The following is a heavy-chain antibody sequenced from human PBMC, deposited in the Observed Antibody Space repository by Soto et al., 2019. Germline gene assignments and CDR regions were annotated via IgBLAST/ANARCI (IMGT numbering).Heavy chain of an antibody. CDR1: GYTFTSYD. CDR3: ARERSYGLDY. D-gene: IGHD5-18*01. J-gene: IGHJ4*02. CDR2: MNPNSGNT. Sequence: ASVKVSCKASGYTFTSYDINWGRQATGQGLEWMGWMNPNSGNTVYAQKFQGRVTMTRNTSISTAYMELSSLRSEDTAVYYCARERSYGLDYWGQGTLVTVSS. V-gene: IGHV1-8*01.